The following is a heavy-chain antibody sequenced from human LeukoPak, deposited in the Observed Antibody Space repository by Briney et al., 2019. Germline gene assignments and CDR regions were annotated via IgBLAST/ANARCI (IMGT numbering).Heavy chain of an antibody. CDR3: ARGLYDSSGPAAEYFQH. V-gene: IGHV3-66*01. CDR1: GFTVSSNY. J-gene: IGHJ1*01. D-gene: IGHD3-22*01. Sequence: GGSLRLSCAASGFTVSSNYMSWVRQAPRKGLEWVSVIYSGGSTYYADSVKGRFTISRDNSKNTLYLQMNSLRAEDTAVYYCARGLYDSSGPAAEYFQHWGQGTLVTASS. CDR2: IYSGGST.